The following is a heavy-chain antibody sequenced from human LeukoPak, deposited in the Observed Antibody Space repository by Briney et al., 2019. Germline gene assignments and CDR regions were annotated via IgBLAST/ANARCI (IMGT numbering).Heavy chain of an antibody. V-gene: IGHV1-69*05. CDR3: ARQGTYSSAIGMGY. CDR2: IIPIFGTA. J-gene: IGHJ4*02. CDR1: GGTFSSYA. D-gene: IGHD6-19*01. Sequence: SVKVSCKASGGTFSSYAISWVRQAPGQGLEWMGGIIPIFGTANYAQKFQGRVTMTRDTSTRTVYMEVNSLRSEDTAVYYCARQGTYSSAIGMGYWGQGTLVTVSS.